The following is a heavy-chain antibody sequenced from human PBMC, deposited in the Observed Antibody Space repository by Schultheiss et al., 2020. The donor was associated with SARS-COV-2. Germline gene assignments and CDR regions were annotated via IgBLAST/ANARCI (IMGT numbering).Heavy chain of an antibody. CDR3: ARDSFPNDAFDI. Sequence: SETLSLTCTVSGGSISSYYWSWIRQPAGKGLEWIGRIYTSGSTYYNPSLKSRVTISVDTSKNQFSLKLSSVTAADTAVYYCARDSFPNDAFDIWGQGTMVTVSS. CDR1: GGSISSYY. J-gene: IGHJ3*02. V-gene: IGHV4-4*07. CDR2: IYTSGST. D-gene: IGHD2/OR15-2a*01.